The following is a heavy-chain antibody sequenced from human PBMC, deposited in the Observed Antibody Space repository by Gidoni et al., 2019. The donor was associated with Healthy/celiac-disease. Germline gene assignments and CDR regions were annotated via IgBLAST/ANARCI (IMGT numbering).Heavy chain of an antibody. Sequence: QVQLQQWGAGLLKPSETLSLTCAVYGGSFSGYYWSWLRQPPGKGLEWIGEINHSGSTNYNPSLKSRVTISVDTSKNQFSLKLSSVTAADTAVYYCVCLDHRDVYNWFDPWGQGTLVTVSS. V-gene: IGHV4-34*01. CDR2: INHSGST. J-gene: IGHJ5*02. CDR1: GGSFSGYY. CDR3: VCLDHRDVYNWFDP.